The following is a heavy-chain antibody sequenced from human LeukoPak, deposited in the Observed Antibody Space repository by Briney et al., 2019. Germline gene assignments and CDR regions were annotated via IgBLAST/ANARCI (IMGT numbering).Heavy chain of an antibody. CDR3: ARDPYDGNYYFDY. V-gene: IGHV1-2*02. Sequence: ASVKVSCKTSGYTFTGYHVHWVRQAPGQGLEWMGWFNANSGGTKYAQKFQGRVTMTRDTSIDTDYMERTSLISDDTAVYYCARDPYDGNYYFDYWGQGTLVTVAS. D-gene: IGHD3-3*01. J-gene: IGHJ4*02. CDR2: FNANSGGT. CDR1: GYTFTGYH.